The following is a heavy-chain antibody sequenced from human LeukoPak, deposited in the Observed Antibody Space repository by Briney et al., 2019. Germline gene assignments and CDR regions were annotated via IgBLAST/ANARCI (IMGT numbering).Heavy chain of an antibody. Sequence: SETLSLTCTVSGGSISSYYWSWIRQPPGKGLEWIGYIYYSGSTNYNPSLKSRVTISVDTSKNQFSLKLSSVTAADTAVYYCARDRDDSSGYYFDAFDIWGQGTMVTVSS. J-gene: IGHJ3*02. D-gene: IGHD3-22*01. V-gene: IGHV4-59*01. CDR2: IYYSGST. CDR1: GGSISSYY. CDR3: ARDRDDSSGYYFDAFDI.